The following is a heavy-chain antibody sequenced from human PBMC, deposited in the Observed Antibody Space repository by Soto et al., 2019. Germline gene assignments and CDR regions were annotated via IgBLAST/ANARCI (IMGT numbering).Heavy chain of an antibody. V-gene: IGHV3-15*01. Sequence: GGSLRLSCAASGFTFSNAWMSWVRQAPGKGLEWVGRIKSKTDGGTTDYAAPVKGRFTISRDDSKNTLYLQMNSLKTEDTAVYYCTSSHPDYGDHVDYWGQGTLVTVSS. D-gene: IGHD4-17*01. J-gene: IGHJ4*02. CDR3: TSSHPDYGDHVDY. CDR1: GFTFSNAW. CDR2: IKSKTDGGTT.